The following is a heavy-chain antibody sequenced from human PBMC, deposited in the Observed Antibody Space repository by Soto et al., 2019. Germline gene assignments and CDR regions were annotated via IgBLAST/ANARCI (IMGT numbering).Heavy chain of an antibody. Sequence: EVQLLESGGRLVQPGGSLRLSCAASGFTFSSYAMNWVRQAPGKGLEWVAGISGGGGSTYYADSVKGRFTISRDTSKTTVYLQLHSLRAEDTAVYYCAKGFIVVVTVLRPDDAFDIWGQGTMVTVSS. CDR1: GFTFSSYA. D-gene: IGHD2-21*02. CDR2: ISGGGGST. J-gene: IGHJ3*02. V-gene: IGHV3-23*01. CDR3: AKGFIVVVTVLRPDDAFDI.